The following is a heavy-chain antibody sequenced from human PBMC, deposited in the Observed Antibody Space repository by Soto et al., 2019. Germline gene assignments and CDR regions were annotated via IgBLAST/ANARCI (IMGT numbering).Heavy chain of an antibody. CDR1: GGSISSGGYY. CDR2: IYYSGST. J-gene: IGHJ5*02. V-gene: IGHV4-31*03. CDR3: TRDVSGLRYFVWLLGESGGWFDP. D-gene: IGHD3-9*01. Sequence: QVQLQESGPGLVKPAQTLSLTCTVSGGSISSGGYYWSWIRQHPGKGLEWSGYIYYSGSTYYNPYLNSRVNIAVDMSKNQFSLKLSSVTAADEAVYYCTRDVSGLRYFVWLLGESGGWFDPWGQGTLVTVSS.